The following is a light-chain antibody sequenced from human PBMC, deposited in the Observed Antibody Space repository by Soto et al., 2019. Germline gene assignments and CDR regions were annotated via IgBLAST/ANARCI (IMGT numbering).Light chain of an antibody. CDR3: SSYSISTAYL. V-gene: IGLV2-14*01. CDR2: DVT. Sequence: QSVLTQPASVSGSPGQSITISCTGTSSDVGGYKYVSWYQLHPGTAPKLVIYDVTNRPSGVSNRFSGSKSGNTASLTISGLQAEDEADYFCSSYSISTAYLFGTGTKLTVL. CDR1: SSDVGGYKY. J-gene: IGLJ1*01.